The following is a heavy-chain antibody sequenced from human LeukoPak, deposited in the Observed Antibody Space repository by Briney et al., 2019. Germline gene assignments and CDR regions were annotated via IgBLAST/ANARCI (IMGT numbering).Heavy chain of an antibody. Sequence: GGSLRLSCAASGFTFSSYAMHWVRQAPGKGLEYVSAISSNGGSTYYANSVKGRFTISRDNSKNTLYLQMSSLRAEDMAVYYWARDQTPRNDPSYCIDVWGKGATVTVSS. CDR2: ISSNGGST. J-gene: IGHJ6*03. V-gene: IGHV3-64*01. D-gene: IGHD1-1*01. CDR3: ARDQTPRNDPSYCIDV. CDR1: GFTFSSYA.